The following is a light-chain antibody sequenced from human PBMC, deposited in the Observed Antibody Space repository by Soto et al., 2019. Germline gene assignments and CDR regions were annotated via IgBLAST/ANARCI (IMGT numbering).Light chain of an antibody. Sequence: DIQMTQSPSSLSASVGDRVTITCQSSQDISNYLNWYQQKPVKAPKLLIYDASNLETGVTSRFSGSGSGTDFTFTISSLQPEDSATYYCQQYDNLPWTFGQGTKVEIK. V-gene: IGKV1-33*01. CDR1: QDISNY. CDR3: QQYDNLPWT. J-gene: IGKJ1*01. CDR2: DAS.